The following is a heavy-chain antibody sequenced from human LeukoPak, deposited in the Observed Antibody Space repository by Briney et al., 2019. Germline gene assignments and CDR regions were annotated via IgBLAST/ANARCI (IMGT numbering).Heavy chain of an antibody. J-gene: IGHJ4*02. CDR2: ISPEGGDT. CDR1: GYTFIDYF. CDR3: ARGPPESSSSDY. V-gene: IGHV1-2*02. D-gene: IGHD6-13*01. Sequence: ASVNVSYKASGYTFIDYFMHWVRQAPGQGLEWMGWISPEGGDTHYAQRFQGRVTMTRDTSISAAYMELTSLNSDDTAVFYCARGPPESSSSDYWGQGTLVTVSS.